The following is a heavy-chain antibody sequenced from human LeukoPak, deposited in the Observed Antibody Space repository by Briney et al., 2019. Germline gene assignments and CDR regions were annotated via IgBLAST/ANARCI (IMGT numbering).Heavy chain of an antibody. CDR1: GFTFSDHY. CDR2: TRDKANSYTT. CDR3: GRRPDCSGGTCFVDY. Sequence: PGGSLRLSCAVAGFTFSDHYMDWVRQAPGKGLGWVGRTRDKANSYTTQYAASVKGRFTISRDNSKNSLYLQMNSLRTEGTAVYYCGRRPDCSGGTCFVDYWGQGTLVTVSS. J-gene: IGHJ4*02. V-gene: IGHV3-72*01. D-gene: IGHD2-15*01.